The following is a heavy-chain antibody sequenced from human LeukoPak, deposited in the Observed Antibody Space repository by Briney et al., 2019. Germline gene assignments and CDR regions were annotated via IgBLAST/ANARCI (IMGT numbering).Heavy chain of an antibody. D-gene: IGHD3-3*01. CDR3: ARGPRITIFGVVFPPYYMDV. CDR1: GGSISSSSYY. CDR2: IYTSGST. V-gene: IGHV4-61*02. J-gene: IGHJ6*03. Sequence: SETLSLTCTVSGGSISSSSYYWSWIRQPAGKGLEWIGRIYTSGSTNYNPSLKSRVTISVDTSKNQFSLKLSSVTAADTAVYYCARGPRITIFGVVFPPYYMDVWGKGTTVTVSS.